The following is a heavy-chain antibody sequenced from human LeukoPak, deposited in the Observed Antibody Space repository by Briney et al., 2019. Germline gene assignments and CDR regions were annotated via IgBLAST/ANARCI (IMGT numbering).Heavy chain of an antibody. D-gene: IGHD4-23*01. V-gene: IGHV3-7*04. J-gene: IGHJ4*02. Sequence: PGGSLRLSCAASGFTSSSYWMSWVRQAPGKGLEWVASIKQDGTEQYYVDSVEGRFAISRDNARNSLYLQMSSLRVEDTAVYYCARDADYGGLFDYWGQGTLVTVSS. CDR3: ARDADYGGLFDY. CDR2: IKQDGTEQ. CDR1: GFTSSSYW.